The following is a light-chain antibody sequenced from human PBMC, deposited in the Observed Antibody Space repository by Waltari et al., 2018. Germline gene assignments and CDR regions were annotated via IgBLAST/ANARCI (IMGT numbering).Light chain of an antibody. V-gene: IGKV3-20*01. Sequence: EIVLTQSPGTLSLSPGERGTLSCRASQSVSRFLAWYQQKPGQAPRLLIYGASTRATGIPDSVSGSGSGTDFSLTISRLEPEDFAVYYCQKYDRLPATFGQGTKVEIK. CDR2: GAS. J-gene: IGKJ1*01. CDR1: QSVSRF. CDR3: QKYDRLPAT.